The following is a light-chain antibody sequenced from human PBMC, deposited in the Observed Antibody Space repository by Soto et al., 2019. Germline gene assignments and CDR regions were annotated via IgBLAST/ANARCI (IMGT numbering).Light chain of an antibody. J-gene: IGKJ3*01. Sequence: AIQLNQSPSSMSASVGDSVTITCRASQGISSALAWYQQTPGRAPKLLIYDASTLASGVPSRFSVSRSGTDFTLTVSSLKTEDFATYYCQQLDDYPFTFGPGTKVDIK. CDR3: QQLDDYPFT. V-gene: IGKV1D-13*01. CDR2: DAS. CDR1: QGISSA.